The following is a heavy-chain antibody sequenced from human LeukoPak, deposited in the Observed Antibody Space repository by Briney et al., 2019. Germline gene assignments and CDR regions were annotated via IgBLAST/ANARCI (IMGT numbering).Heavy chain of an antibody. J-gene: IGHJ4*02. Sequence: GGSLRLSCSASGFTFSSYAMHWVRQAPGKGLEYVSAISSNGGSTYYADSVKGRFTISRDNSNNTLYLQMNSLRAEDTAVYYCAKDRETTASGTFDNWGQGTLVTVSS. CDR1: GFTFSSYA. D-gene: IGHD6-13*01. CDR2: ISSNGGST. CDR3: AKDRETTASGTFDN. V-gene: IGHV3-64*04.